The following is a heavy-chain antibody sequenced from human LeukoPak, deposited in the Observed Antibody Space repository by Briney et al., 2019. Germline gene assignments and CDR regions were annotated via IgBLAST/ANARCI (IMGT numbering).Heavy chain of an antibody. J-gene: IGHJ4*02. Sequence: GESLKISCTGYGYSFTNYWIGWVRQLPGRGLEWMGILYPGDSDIRYSSSFEGHVTISADKSLNAAYLQWRSLRASDTAMYYCARLGGSVPIFDKWGQGTQVTVSS. D-gene: IGHD1-26*01. V-gene: IGHV5-51*01. CDR3: ARLGGSVPIFDK. CDR1: GYSFTNYW. CDR2: LYPGDSDI.